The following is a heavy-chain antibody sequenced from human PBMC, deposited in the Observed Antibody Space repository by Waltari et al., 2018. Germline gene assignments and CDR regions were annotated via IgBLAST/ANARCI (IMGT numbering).Heavy chain of an antibody. CDR2: INTKGDYT. V-gene: IGHV1-18*01. D-gene: IGHD5-18*01. J-gene: IGHJ3*01. CDR3: ARDRGYRPDTFDL. CDR1: GYSFTNSG. Sequence: QVQLAQSGFEVKKPGASVKVSCKASGYSFTNSGFSWVRQAPGQGLEWMAWINTKGDYTVYAQRFQGRLTLTTDTSTTTAYMDLRSLRSDDTAVYYCARDRGYRPDTFDLWGQGTMVTVSS.